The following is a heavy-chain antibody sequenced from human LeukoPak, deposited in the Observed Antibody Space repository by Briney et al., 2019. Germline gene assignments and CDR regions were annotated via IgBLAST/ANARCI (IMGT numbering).Heavy chain of an antibody. D-gene: IGHD5-24*01. J-gene: IGHJ4*02. CDR3: ARATPGGLHGYSFDY. V-gene: IGHV1-8*02. Sequence: ASVKVSCKASGYTFKNYDFNWVRQAARQGLEGMGWMNPNSGNTGFAQTFQDRVSMTRDTSINTAYMELTSLRSGDTAVYYCARATPGGLHGYSFDYWGQGTVVTVYS. CDR2: MNPNSGNT. CDR1: GYTFKNYD.